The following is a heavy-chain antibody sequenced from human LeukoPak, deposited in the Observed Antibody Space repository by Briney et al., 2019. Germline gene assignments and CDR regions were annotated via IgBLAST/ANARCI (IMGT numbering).Heavy chain of an antibody. J-gene: IGHJ6*03. CDR3: AKGKDWNGYYYYYYMDV. CDR1: GFTFSSYW. CDR2: INTDGSST. V-gene: IGHV3-74*01. D-gene: IGHD1-1*01. Sequence: PGGSLRLSCAASGFTFSSYWMHWVRQAPGKGLVWVSRINTDGSSTSYADSVKGRFTISRDNSKNTLYLQMNSLRAEDTAVYYCAKGKDWNGYYYYYYMDVWGKGTTVTVSS.